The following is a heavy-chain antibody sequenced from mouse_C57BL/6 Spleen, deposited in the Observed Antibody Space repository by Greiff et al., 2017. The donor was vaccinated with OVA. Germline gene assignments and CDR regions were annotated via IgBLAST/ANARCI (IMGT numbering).Heavy chain of an antibody. J-gene: IGHJ4*01. CDR3: ARLSNYADYYAMDY. V-gene: IGHV1-50*01. Sequence: QVQLQQSGAELVKPGASVKLSCKASGYTFTSYWMQWVKQRPGQGLEWIGEIDPSDSYTNYNQKFKGKATLTVDTSSSTAYMQLSSLTSEDSAVYYCARLSNYADYYAMDYWGQGTSVTVSS. D-gene: IGHD2-5*01. CDR2: IDPSDSYT. CDR1: GYTFTSYW.